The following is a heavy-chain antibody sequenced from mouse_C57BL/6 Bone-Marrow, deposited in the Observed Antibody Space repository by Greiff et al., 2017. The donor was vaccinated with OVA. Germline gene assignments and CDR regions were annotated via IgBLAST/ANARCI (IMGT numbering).Heavy chain of an antibody. D-gene: IGHD2-12*01. CDR2: IHPNSGST. J-gene: IGHJ1*03. V-gene: IGHV1-64*01. CDR1: GYTFTSYW. Sequence: VQLQQPGAELVKPGASVKLSCKASGYTFTSYWMHWVKQRPGQGLEWIGMIHPNSGSTNYNEKFKSKATLTVDKSYSKAYMQLSSLTSEDSSIYYCAILSIVTGDSCWYFDVWGTGTTVTVSS. CDR3: AILSIVTGDSCWYFDV.